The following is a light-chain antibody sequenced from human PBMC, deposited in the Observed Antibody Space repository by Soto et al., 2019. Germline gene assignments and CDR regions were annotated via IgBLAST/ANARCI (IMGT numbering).Light chain of an antibody. CDR2: DAS. J-gene: IGKJ1*01. CDR1: QSGPID. Sequence: EIVLTQSPATLSLYPGERAFLSCTASQSGPIDLAWYQQKPGHAPRLLIFDASKRATGIPGRSSVDGSGTDFTLTIKSPEPGDFAIYYGPQRSQWPWTFGQGNKVEIK. CDR3: PQRSQWPWT. V-gene: IGKV3-11*01.